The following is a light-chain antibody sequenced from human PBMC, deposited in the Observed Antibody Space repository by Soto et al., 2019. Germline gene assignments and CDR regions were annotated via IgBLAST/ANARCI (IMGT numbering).Light chain of an antibody. Sequence: EIVLTQSPGTLSLSPGGRATLSCRASQSVSRRLAWYQHRPGQSPRLLISGASMRASGVPVRFSGSGSGTDFTLTISRLEHEDIAVYYCQHYGETPITFGLGTRLEV. CDR1: QSVSRR. V-gene: IGKV3-20*01. CDR2: GAS. J-gene: IGKJ5*01. CDR3: QHYGETPIT.